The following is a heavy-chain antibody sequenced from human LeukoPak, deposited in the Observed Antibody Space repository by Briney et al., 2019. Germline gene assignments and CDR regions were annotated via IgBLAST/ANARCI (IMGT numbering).Heavy chain of an antibody. Sequence: PSEILSLTCAVYGGSFSGYYWGWIRQPPGKGLECIGEINHSGSTNYNPSLKSRVTISVDTSKNQFSLKLSSVTAADTAVYYCARRPQLASQTYIRRYYFDYWGQGTLVTVSS. CDR1: GGSFSGYY. CDR3: ARRPQLASQTYIRRYYFDY. D-gene: IGHD1-1*01. V-gene: IGHV4-34*01. J-gene: IGHJ4*02. CDR2: INHSGST.